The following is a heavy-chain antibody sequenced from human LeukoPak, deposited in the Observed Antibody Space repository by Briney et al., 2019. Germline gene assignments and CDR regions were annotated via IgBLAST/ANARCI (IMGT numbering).Heavy chain of an antibody. J-gene: IGHJ4*02. CDR1: GFTFDDYA. CDR3: ANLASRFDY. V-gene: IGHV3-9*01. CDR2: ISWNSGSI. Sequence: SLRLSCAASGFTFDDYAMHWVRQAPGKGLEWVSGISWNSGSIGYADSVKGRFTISRDNAKNSLYLQMNSLRAEDTALYYCANLASRFDYWGQGTLVTVS.